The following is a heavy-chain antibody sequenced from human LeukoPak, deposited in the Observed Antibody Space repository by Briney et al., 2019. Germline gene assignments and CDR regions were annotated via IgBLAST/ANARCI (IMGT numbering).Heavy chain of an antibody. CDR3: AREYSSGWFGTNYFDY. J-gene: IGHJ4*02. V-gene: IGHV1-46*01. CDR2: INPSGGST. Sequence: ASVKVSCKASGYTFTSYYMHWVRQAPGQGLEWMGIINPSGGSTSYAQKFQGRVTMTRDTSTSTVYMELSSLRSEDTAVYYCAREYSSGWFGTNYFDYWGQGTLVTVSS. CDR1: GYTFTSYY. D-gene: IGHD6-19*01.